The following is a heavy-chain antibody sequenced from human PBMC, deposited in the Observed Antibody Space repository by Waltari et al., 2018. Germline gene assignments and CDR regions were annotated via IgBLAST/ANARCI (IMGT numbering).Heavy chain of an antibody. V-gene: IGHV1-2*06. D-gene: IGHD2-15*01. J-gene: IGHJ3*02. Sequence: QVQLVQSGAEVKKPGASVKVSCQTSGFTCIDYFMHWVRQAPGQGREWMCRIDPKRGDPHHEQRFQVRIPMTTDTSINTVYMELTRLQSHDTAVYYCVRPQELGPDVGPFAMWGHGTIVTVSS. CDR1: GFTCIDYF. CDR3: VRPQELGPDVGPFAM. CDR2: IDPKRGDP.